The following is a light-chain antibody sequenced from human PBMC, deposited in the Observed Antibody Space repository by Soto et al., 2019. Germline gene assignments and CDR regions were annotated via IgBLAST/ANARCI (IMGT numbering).Light chain of an antibody. CDR3: ATWDDSLSGFV. J-gene: IGLJ1*01. Sequence: SGLTQAPSVSGTPGQRVTISCSGSSSNIGSNSVYWYQHLTGTAPKLLIYRNNQRPSGVPDRISGSKSDTSASLAISGLRSEDEADYYCATWDDSLSGFVFGTGTQLTVL. CDR1: SSNIGSNS. V-gene: IGLV1-47*01. CDR2: RNN.